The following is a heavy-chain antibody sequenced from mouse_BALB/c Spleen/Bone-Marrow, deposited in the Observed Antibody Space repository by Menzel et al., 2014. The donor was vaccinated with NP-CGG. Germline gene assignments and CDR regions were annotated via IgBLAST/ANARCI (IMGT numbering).Heavy chain of an antibody. J-gene: IGHJ3*01. CDR3: ARNGNYGAWFAY. CDR2: IDPANGNT. Sequence: VQLQQSGAELVKPGASVKLSCTASGFNIKDTYMHWVKQRPGQGLEGIGRIDPANGNTKYDPQFQGKATITADTSSNTAYLQLSSLTAEDTAVYYCARNGNYGAWFAYWGQGTLVTGSA. V-gene: IGHV14-3*02. CDR1: GFNIKDTY. D-gene: IGHD2-1*01.